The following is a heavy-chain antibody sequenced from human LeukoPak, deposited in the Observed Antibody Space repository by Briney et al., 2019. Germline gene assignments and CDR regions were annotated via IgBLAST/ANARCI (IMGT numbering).Heavy chain of an antibody. CDR2: IIPIFGTA. V-gene: IGHV1-69*06. CDR1: GGTFSSYA. CDR3: ARLNYARFSFAFDI. J-gene: IGHJ3*02. Sequence: ASVKVSCKASGGTFSSYATSWVRQAPGQGLEWMGGIIPIFGTANYAQRFQGRVTITADKSTSTAYMELSSLRSEDTAVYYCARLNYARFSFAFDIWGQGTMVTVSS. D-gene: IGHD1-7*01.